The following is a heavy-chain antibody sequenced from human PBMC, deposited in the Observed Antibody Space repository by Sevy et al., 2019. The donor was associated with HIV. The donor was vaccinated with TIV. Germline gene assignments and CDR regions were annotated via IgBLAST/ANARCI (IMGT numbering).Heavy chain of an antibody. V-gene: IGHV3-30*02. J-gene: IGHJ4*02. D-gene: IGHD3-16*01. Sequence: GGSLRLSCAASGFSFSSYGMHWVRQAPGKGLEWMSYIQYDGSNKDYADSVKGRFTISRDNSKNTLNLQMNSLRVEDRAAFYWVKEGGGEGGDHWGLGTLVTVSS. CDR3: VKEGGGEGGDH. CDR1: GFSFSSYG. CDR2: IQYDGSNK.